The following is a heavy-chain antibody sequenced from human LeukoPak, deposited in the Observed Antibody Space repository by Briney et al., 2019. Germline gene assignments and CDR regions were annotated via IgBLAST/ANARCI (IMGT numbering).Heavy chain of an antibody. D-gene: IGHD3-3*02. Sequence: GESLRLSCAASGFSFSTYTMNWARQAPGKGLEWVSSISGGGSYIYYSDSVKGRFTISRDNAKNSLSLQMNSLRAEDTAIYYCASHFWNYYRIDYWGQGILVTVSS. CDR1: GFSFSTYT. CDR2: ISGGGSYI. CDR3: ASHFWNYYRIDY. V-gene: IGHV3-21*01. J-gene: IGHJ4*02.